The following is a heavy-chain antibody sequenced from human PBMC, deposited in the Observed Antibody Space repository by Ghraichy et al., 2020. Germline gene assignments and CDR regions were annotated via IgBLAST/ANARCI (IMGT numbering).Heavy chain of an antibody. J-gene: IGHJ6*02. V-gene: IGHV4-34*01. CDR3: ARRGSLRYSLEPYYYYGMDV. CDR2: INHSGST. CDR1: GGSFSGYY. D-gene: IGHD3-9*01. Sequence: SETLSLTCAVYGGSFSGYYWSWIRQPPGKGLEWIGEINHSGSTNYNPSLKSRVTISVDTSKNQFSLKLSSVTAADTAVYYCARRGSLRYSLEPYYYYGMDVWGQGTTVTVSS.